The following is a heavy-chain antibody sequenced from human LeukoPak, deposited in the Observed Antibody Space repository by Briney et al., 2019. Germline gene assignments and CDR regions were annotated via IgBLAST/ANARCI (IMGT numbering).Heavy chain of an antibody. J-gene: IGHJ4*02. CDR1: GFTFSSYS. Sequence: KAGGSLRLSCAASGFTFSSYSMNWVRQAPGKGLEWVSSISSSSSYIYHADSVKGRFTISRDNAKNSLYLQMNSLRAEDTAVYYCARVEMATIRGGGDYWGQGTLVTVSS. CDR2: ISSSSSYI. D-gene: IGHD5-24*01. CDR3: ARVEMATIRGGGDY. V-gene: IGHV3-21*01.